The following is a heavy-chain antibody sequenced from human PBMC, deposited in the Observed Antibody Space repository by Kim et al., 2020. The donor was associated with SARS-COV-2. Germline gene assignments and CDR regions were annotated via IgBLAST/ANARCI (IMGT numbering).Heavy chain of an antibody. CDR1: GFTVSSNY. CDR3: ARARSVSSGWLSAFDI. Sequence: GGSLRLSCAASGFTVSSNYMSWVRQAPGKGLEWVSVIYSGGSTYYADSVKGRFTISRHNSKNTLYLQMNSLRAEDTAVYYCARARSVSSGWLSAFDIWGQGTMVTVSS. J-gene: IGHJ3*02. V-gene: IGHV3-53*04. CDR2: IYSGGST. D-gene: IGHD6-19*01.